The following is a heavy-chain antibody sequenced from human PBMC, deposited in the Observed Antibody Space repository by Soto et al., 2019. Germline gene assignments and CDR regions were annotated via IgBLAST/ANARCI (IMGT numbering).Heavy chain of an antibody. J-gene: IGHJ4*02. V-gene: IGHV1-18*01. Sequence: ASVKVSCKASGYTFTSYGISWVRQAPGQGLEWMGWISAYNGNTNYAQKLQGRVTMTTDTSTSTAYMELRSLRSDDTAVYYCARDSPPRYYDSSGYYFDYWGQGTLVTVSS. CDR3: ARDSPPRYYDSSGYYFDY. CDR2: ISAYNGNT. CDR1: GYTFTSYG. D-gene: IGHD3-22*01.